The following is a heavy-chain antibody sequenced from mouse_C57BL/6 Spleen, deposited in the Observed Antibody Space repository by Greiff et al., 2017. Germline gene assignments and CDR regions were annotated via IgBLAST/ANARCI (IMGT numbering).Heavy chain of an antibody. Sequence: VQLQESGAELVRPGTSVKVSCKASGYAFTNYLIEWVKQRPGQGLEWIGVINPGSGGTNYNEKFKGKATLTADKSSSTAYMQLSSLTSEDSAVYFCARGYYGSSRHYFGDWGQGTTLTVSS. J-gene: IGHJ2*01. CDR3: ARGYYGSSRHYFGD. D-gene: IGHD1-1*01. CDR2: INPGSGGT. CDR1: GYAFTNYL. V-gene: IGHV1-54*01.